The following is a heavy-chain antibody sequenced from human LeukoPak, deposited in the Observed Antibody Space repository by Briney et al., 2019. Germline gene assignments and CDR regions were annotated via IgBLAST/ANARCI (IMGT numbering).Heavy chain of an antibody. J-gene: IGHJ4*02. Sequence: TGGSLRLSCAASGLTLSDHYMDWVRRTPGKGLEWVGRTRNKADSYTTEYAAPVKGRFTISRNDSNNSLYLQMNSLKTEDTAVYYCASTSWTYCHGGNCNSLAHWGQGTLVTVSS. V-gene: IGHV3-72*01. CDR2: TRNKADSYTT. D-gene: IGHD2-15*01. CDR3: ASTSWTYCHGGNCNSLAH. CDR1: GLTLSDHY.